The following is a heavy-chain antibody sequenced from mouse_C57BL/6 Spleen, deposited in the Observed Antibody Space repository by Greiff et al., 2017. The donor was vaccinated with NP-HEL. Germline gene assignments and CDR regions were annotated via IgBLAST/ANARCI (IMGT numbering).Heavy chain of an antibody. CDR3: APYGYDDYAMDY. Sequence: EVQLQQSGPELVKPGASVKMSCKASGYTFTDYNMHWVKQSHGKSLEWIGYINPNNGGTSYNQKFKGKATLTVNKSSSTAYMELRSLTSEDAAVYYCAPYGYDDYAMDYWGQGTSVTVSS. D-gene: IGHD2-2*01. CDR1: GYTFTDYN. CDR2: INPNNGGT. J-gene: IGHJ4*01. V-gene: IGHV1-22*01.